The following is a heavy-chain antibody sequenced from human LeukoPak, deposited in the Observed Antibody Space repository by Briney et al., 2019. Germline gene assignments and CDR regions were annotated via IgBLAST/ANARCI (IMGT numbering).Heavy chain of an antibody. Sequence: PSETLSLTCSVSGGSISDFHWGWIRQTPGKGLEWIGYIHHSGSTYYSPSLKSRVTISVDTSKNQFSLKLSSVTAADTAVYYCAREGRFIAAAGYYYYYMDVWGKGTTVTVSS. CDR3: AREGRFIAAAGYYYYYMDV. CDR2: IHHSGST. CDR1: GGSISDFH. J-gene: IGHJ6*03. D-gene: IGHD6-13*01. V-gene: IGHV4-59*01.